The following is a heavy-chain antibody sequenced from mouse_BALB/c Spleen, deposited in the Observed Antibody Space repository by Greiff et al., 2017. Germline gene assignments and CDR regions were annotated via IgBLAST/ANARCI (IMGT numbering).Heavy chain of an antibody. V-gene: IGHV1-5*01. CDR1: GYTFTSYW. D-gene: IGHD1-1*01. CDR2: INPGNSDT. CDR3: TRDYGSSCAGFDD. Sequence: VQLKESGTVLARPGASVKMSCKASGYTFTSYWMHWVKQRPGQGLEWIGAINPGNSDTSYNQKFKGKAKMTAVTSTSTAYMELSSLTSEDSAVEDCTRDYGSSCAGFDDWGAGTMVTV. J-gene: IGHJ1*01.